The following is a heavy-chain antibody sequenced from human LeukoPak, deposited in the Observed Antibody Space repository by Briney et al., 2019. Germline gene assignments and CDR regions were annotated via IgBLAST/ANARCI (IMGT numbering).Heavy chain of an antibody. V-gene: IGHV5-51*01. J-gene: IGHJ4*02. CDR3: ARHARTDYGGNSLDY. D-gene: IGHD4-23*01. Sequence: GESLKISXKGSGYSFTSYWIGWVCQRPGKGLEWTGIIYPGDSDTRYSPSFQGQVTISADKSISTAYLQWSSLKASDTATYYCARHARTDYGGNSLDYWGQGTLVTVSS. CDR1: GYSFTSYW. CDR2: IYPGDSDT.